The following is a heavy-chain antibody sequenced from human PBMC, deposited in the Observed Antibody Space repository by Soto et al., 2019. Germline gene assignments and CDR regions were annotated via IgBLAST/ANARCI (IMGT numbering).Heavy chain of an antibody. J-gene: IGHJ4*02. V-gene: IGHV5-51*01. Sequence: GESLKISCNGSGYSFTSYWIGWVRQMPGKGLEWMGIIYPGDSGTRYSPSFQGQVTISADKSISTAYLQWSSLKASDTAMYYCARRIKLDNDYGDYAFDYWGQGTLVTVSS. CDR2: IYPGDSGT. CDR1: GYSFTSYW. CDR3: ARRIKLDNDYGDYAFDY. D-gene: IGHD4-17*01.